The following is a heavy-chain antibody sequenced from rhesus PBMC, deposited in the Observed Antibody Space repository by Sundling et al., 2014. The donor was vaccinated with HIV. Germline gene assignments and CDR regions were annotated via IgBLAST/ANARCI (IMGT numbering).Heavy chain of an antibody. CDR2: ISFEGSKK. J-gene: IGHJ3*01. Sequence: DVQLVESGGGLVQPGGSLRLSCAASGFTFSGYGMHWVRQAPGRGLEWVAAISFEGSKKYYADSVKGRFTLSRDNSNNILYFQMNDLKLEDTAVYYCARSRGNFWTGYPDGFDFWGQGLRVTVSS. D-gene: IGHD3-3*01. CDR3: ARSRGNFWTGYPDGFDF. V-gene: IGHV3-54*02. CDR1: GFTFSGYG.